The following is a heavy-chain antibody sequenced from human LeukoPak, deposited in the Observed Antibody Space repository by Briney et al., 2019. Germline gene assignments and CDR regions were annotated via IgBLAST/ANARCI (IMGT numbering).Heavy chain of an antibody. V-gene: IGHV1-2*02. CDR3: ARDRDYYDSSGYPKNWFDP. D-gene: IGHD3-22*01. Sequence: ASVKVSCKASGYTFTGYYMHWVRQAPGQGLEWMGWINPNSGGTNYAQKFQGRVTMTRDTSISTAYKELSRLRSDDTAVYYCARDRDYYDSSGYPKNWFDPWGQGTLVTVSS. CDR1: GYTFTGYY. J-gene: IGHJ5*02. CDR2: INPNSGGT.